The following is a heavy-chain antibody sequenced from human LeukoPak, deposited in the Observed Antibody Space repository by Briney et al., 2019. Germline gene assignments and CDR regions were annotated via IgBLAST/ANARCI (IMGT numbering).Heavy chain of an antibody. V-gene: IGHV4-4*02. J-gene: IGHJ4*02. CDR3: ARKDVVTGQFDY. Sequence: SGTLSLTCAVSGDSISSNIWWSWVRQPPGKGLEWIGEIHDSGSTNYSLSLKSRVTISVDKSRIQFSLKLRSATAADTAVYYCARKDVVTGQFDYWGQGTLVTVSS. CDR1: GDSISSNIW. D-gene: IGHD5-12*01. CDR2: IHDSGST.